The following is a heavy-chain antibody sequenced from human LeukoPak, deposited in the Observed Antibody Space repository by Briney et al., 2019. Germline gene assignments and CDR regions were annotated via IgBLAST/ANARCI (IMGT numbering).Heavy chain of an antibody. CDR2: IYYTGST. Sequence: SETLTLTCTVSSGSFSSYCWGWIRQPPGKGLEWIGYIYYTGSTNYNPSLKCRVTISVDTSKLQFSLNLSSVTAAATAVYYSAGHGVYLGRLGWFDPWGQGTLVTVSS. CDR3: AGHGVYLGRLGWFDP. V-gene: IGHV4-59*08. J-gene: IGHJ5*02. CDR1: SGSFSSYC. D-gene: IGHD5/OR15-5a*01.